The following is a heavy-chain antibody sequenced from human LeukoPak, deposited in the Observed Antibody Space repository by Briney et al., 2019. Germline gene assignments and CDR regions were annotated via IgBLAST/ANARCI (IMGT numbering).Heavy chain of an antibody. D-gene: IGHD5-18*01. CDR3: ARDGYSFGHDFDY. J-gene: IGHJ4*02. V-gene: IGHV3-74*01. CDR2: IKGDGSST. Sequence: GGSLRLSCAASGFTFSNYWMHWVRHTPGKGLVWVSRIKGDGSSTSYADSVKGRFTISRDNAKNTLYLQMNSLRAEDTAVYYCARDGYSFGHDFDYWGQGTLVTVSS. CDR1: GFTFSNYW.